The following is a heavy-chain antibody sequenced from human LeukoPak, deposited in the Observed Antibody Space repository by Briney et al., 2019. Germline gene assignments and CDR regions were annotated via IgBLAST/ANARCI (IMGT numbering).Heavy chain of an antibody. CDR3: ARDGPPAGAGDFDY. CDR1: GFSTSTYS. D-gene: IGHD2-2*01. V-gene: IGHV3-48*01. CDR2: IVSTSI. Sequence: GGSLRLSCAASGFSTSTYSMGWVRQAPGKGLEWVSYIVSTSIYADSLKGRFTISRDNAKNSMYLQMNSLRAEDTAVHYCARDGPPAGAGDFDYWGQGTPVTVSS. J-gene: IGHJ4*02.